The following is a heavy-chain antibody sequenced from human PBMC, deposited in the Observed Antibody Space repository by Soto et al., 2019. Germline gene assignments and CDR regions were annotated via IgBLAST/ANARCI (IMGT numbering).Heavy chain of an antibody. D-gene: IGHD3-10*01. CDR2: IYYTGTT. V-gene: IGHV4-59*01. J-gene: IGHJ4*03. Sequence: SETLSLTCPVSGGSLNNYYWSWIQLAPGKVRGWIGYIYYTGTTKYNASLKSRVTMSVDASNNDFSLKLTSMTAADTGIYYCARDCSNYAFDYWGHGTQVTVS. CDR1: GGSLNNYY. CDR3: ARDCSNYAFDY.